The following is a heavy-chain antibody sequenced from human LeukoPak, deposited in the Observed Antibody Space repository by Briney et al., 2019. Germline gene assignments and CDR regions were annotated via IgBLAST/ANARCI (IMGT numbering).Heavy chain of an antibody. CDR3: ARDHGDYGDYAFDY. J-gene: IGHJ4*02. CDR1: GFTFSSYA. Sequence: PGRSQRLSCAASGFTFSSYAMHWVRQAPGKGLEWVAVISYDGSNKYYADSVKGRFTISRDNSKNTLYLQMNSLRAEDTAVYYCARDHGDYGDYAFDYWGQGTLVTVSS. D-gene: IGHD4-17*01. V-gene: IGHV3-30*04. CDR2: ISYDGSNK.